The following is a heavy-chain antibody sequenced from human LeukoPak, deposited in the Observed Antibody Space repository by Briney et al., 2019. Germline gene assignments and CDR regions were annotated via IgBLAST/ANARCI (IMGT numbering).Heavy chain of an antibody. J-gene: IGHJ6*02. Sequence: SETLSLTCTVSGGSISSYYWSWIRQPPGKGLEWIGYIYYSGSTNYNPSLKSRVTVSVDTSKNQFSLKLSSVTAADTAVYYCARHGSGWPYYYYYYGMDVWGQGTTVTVSS. D-gene: IGHD6-19*01. V-gene: IGHV4-59*08. CDR2: IYYSGST. CDR3: ARHGSGWPYYYYYYGMDV. CDR1: GGSISSYY.